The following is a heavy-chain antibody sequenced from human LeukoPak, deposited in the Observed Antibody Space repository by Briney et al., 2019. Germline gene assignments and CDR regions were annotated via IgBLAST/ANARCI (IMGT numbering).Heavy chain of an antibody. J-gene: IGHJ5*02. D-gene: IGHD1-14*01. Sequence: SETLSLTCTVSGGSISSYYWSWIRQPPGKGLEWIGYIYYSGSTNYNPSLKSRVTISVDTSKNQFSLKLSSVTAADTAVYYCARGRKGGGFDPWGQGTLVTVSS. CDR1: GGSISSYY. CDR3: ARGRKGGGFDP. V-gene: IGHV4-59*12. CDR2: IYYSGST.